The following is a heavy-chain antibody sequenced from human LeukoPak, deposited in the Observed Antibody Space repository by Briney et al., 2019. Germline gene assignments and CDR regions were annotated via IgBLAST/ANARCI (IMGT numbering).Heavy chain of an antibody. Sequence: PGGSLRLSCAASGFTFSSYGMHWVRQAPGKGLEWVAVIWYDGSNKYYADSVKGRFTISRDNSKNTLYLQMNSLRAEDTAVYYCARGKMVRGVMGYWGQGTLVTVSS. D-gene: IGHD3-10*01. V-gene: IGHV3-30*19. J-gene: IGHJ4*02. CDR3: ARGKMVRGVMGY. CDR2: IWYDGSNK. CDR1: GFTFSSYG.